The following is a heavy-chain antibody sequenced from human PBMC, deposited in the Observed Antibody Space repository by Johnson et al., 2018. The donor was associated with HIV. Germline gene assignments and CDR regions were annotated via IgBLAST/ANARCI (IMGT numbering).Heavy chain of an antibody. Sequence: VQLVESGGGVVRPGGSLRLSCAASGFTFDDYGMSWVRQAPGKGLEWVSGINWNGGSTYYADSVKGRFTISRDNSKNTLYLQMGSLRAEDMAVYYCAKDLHDNSCWRGAFDIWGQGTMVTVSS. CDR3: AKDLHDNSCWRGAFDI. D-gene: IGHD6-19*01. J-gene: IGHJ3*02. CDR1: GFTFDDYG. CDR2: INWNGGST. V-gene: IGHV3-20*04.